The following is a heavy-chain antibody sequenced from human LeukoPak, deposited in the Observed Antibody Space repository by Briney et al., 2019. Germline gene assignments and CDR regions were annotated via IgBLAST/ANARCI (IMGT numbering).Heavy chain of an antibody. CDR3: AKDGNIVVVPAPYYYYYMDV. V-gene: IGHV3-30*02. CDR2: IRYDGSNK. J-gene: IGHJ6*03. D-gene: IGHD2-2*01. Sequence: GGSLRLSCAASGFTFSSYGMHWVRQAPGKGLEWVAFIRYDGSNKYYADSVKGRFTISRDNSKNTLYLQMNSLRAEDTAVYYCAKDGNIVVVPAPYYYYYMDVWGKGTTVTVSS. CDR1: GFTFSSYG.